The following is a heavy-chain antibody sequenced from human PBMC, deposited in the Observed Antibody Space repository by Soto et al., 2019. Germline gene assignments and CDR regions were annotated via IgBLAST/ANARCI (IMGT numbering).Heavy chain of an antibody. CDR3: VRPYYSSSWFPFDR. V-gene: IGHV3-11*01. D-gene: IGHD6-13*01. J-gene: IGHJ4*02. CDR1: GFDFGDYY. CDR2: IDSGDGTT. Sequence: GGSLRLSGTVSGFDFGDYYRSWIRQAPGKGLEWVSYIDSGDGTTYYTDSVKGRFTISRDNAKKTVYLQMSSLRVEATALYYCVRPYYSSSWFPFDRWGQGTLVTVSS.